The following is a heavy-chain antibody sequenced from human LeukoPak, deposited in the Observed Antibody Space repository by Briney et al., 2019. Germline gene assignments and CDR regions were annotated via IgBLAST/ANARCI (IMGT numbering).Heavy chain of an antibody. CDR2: IYYSGST. J-gene: IGHJ4*02. CDR3: ARQDRYGDYLDY. Sequence: SETLSLTCTVSGGSISSSSYYWGWIRQPPGKGLEWIGSIYYSGSTYYNPPLKSRVTISVDTSKNQFSLKLSSVTAADTAVYYCARQDRYGDYLDYWGQGTLVTVSS. V-gene: IGHV4-39*01. CDR1: GGSISSSSYY. D-gene: IGHD4-17*01.